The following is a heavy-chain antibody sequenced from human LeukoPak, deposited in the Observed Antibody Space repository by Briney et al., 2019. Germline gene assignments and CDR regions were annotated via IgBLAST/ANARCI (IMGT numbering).Heavy chain of an antibody. CDR3: ATQWFGELLFNY. CDR1: GYTFTSYY. J-gene: IGHJ4*02. V-gene: IGHV1-24*01. CDR2: FDPEDGET. D-gene: IGHD3-10*01. Sequence: GASVKVSCKASGYTFTSYYMHWVRQAPGKGLEWMGGFDPEDGETIYAQKFQGRVTMTEDTSTDTAYMELSSLRSEDTAVYYCATQWFGELLFNYWGQGTLVTVSS.